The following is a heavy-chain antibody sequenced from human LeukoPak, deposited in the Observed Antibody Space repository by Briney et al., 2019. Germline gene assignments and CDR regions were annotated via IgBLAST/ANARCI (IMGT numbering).Heavy chain of an antibody. CDR2: IYHSGST. V-gene: IGHV4-30-2*01. CDR1: GGSISSGGYY. J-gene: IGHJ4*02. D-gene: IGHD3-10*01. Sequence: SETLSLTCTVSGGSISSGGYYWRWIRQPPGKGLEWIGYIYHSGSTYYNPSLKSRVTISVDRSKNQLSLKLSSVTAADTAVYYCARDLGGGYYFDYWGQGTLVTVSS. CDR3: ARDLGGGYYFDY.